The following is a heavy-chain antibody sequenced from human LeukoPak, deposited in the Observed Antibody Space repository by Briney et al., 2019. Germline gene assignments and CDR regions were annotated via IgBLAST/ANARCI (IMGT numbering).Heavy chain of an antibody. Sequence: SETLSLTCTVSGGSISSYYWSWIRQPPGKGLEWIGYIYYSGSTNYNPSLKSRVTISVDTSKKHFSLKLSSVTAADTAVHYCARETPYGSGSYPFDYWGQGILVTVSS. J-gene: IGHJ4*02. D-gene: IGHD3-10*01. CDR2: IYYSGST. CDR3: ARETPYGSGSYPFDY. CDR1: GGSISSYY. V-gene: IGHV4-59*01.